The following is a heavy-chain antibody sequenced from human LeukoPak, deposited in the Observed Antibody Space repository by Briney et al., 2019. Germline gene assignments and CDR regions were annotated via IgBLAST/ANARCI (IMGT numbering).Heavy chain of an antibody. Sequence: SVKVSCKASGGTFSSYAISWVRQAPGQGLEWMGGIIPIFGTANYAQKLQGRVTITTDESTSTAYMELSSLRSEDTAVYYCARAGIITGTTLANAFDIWGQGTMVTVSS. J-gene: IGHJ3*02. V-gene: IGHV1-69*05. D-gene: IGHD1-7*01. CDR3: ARAGIITGTTLANAFDI. CDR2: IIPIFGTA. CDR1: GGTFSSYA.